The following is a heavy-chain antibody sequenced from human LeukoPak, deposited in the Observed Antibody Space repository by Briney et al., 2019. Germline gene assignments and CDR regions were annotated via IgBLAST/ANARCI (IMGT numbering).Heavy chain of an antibody. D-gene: IGHD3-22*01. CDR1: GFTFSSCA. CDR3: ARLYSSGWSDS. Sequence: EPGGSLRLSCAASGFTFSSCALNWVRQAPGKGLEWVSSFGAAGGGTYYADSVQGRFTMSRDNSKNTLYLQMNSLRAEDTAIYFCARLYSSGWSDSWGQGTLVTVSS. V-gene: IGHV3-23*01. CDR2: FGAAGGGT. J-gene: IGHJ5*01.